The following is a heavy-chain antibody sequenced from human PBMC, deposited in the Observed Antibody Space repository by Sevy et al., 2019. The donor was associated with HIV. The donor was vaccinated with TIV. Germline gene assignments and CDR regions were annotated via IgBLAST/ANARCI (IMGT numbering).Heavy chain of an antibody. CDR3: VRDLNHAFDI. CDR1: GFTFSSFS. V-gene: IGHV3-48*02. CDR2: MGGSSRSI. J-gene: IGHJ3*02. Sequence: GGSLRLSWAASGFTFSSFSMNWVRQPPGKGRGWVSYMGGSSRSINYADPVKGRFTISRDNAKNSLYLQMNSLREEDTAVYYCVRDLNHAFDIWGQGTMVTVSS.